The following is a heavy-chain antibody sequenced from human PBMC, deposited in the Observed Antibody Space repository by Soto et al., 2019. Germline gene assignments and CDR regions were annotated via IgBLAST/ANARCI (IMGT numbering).Heavy chain of an antibody. D-gene: IGHD5-18*01. Sequence: PGGSLRLSCAASGFTFSSYSMNWVRQAPGKGLEWVSSISSSSSYIYYADSVKGRFTISRDNAKNSLYLQMNSLRAEDTAVYYCARDQPGYSYGYGLGYWGQATLVTVSS. CDR2: ISSSSSYI. CDR1: GFTFSSYS. V-gene: IGHV3-21*01. J-gene: IGHJ4*02. CDR3: ARDQPGYSYGYGLGY.